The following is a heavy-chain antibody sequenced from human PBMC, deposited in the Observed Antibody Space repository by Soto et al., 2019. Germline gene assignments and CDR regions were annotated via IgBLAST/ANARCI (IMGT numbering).Heavy chain of an antibody. V-gene: IGHV3-30-3*01. D-gene: IGHD1-7*01. CDR3: AREGGAGTAFDY. CDR1: GFTFSSYA. CDR2: ISYDGSNK. J-gene: IGHJ4*02. Sequence: QVQLVESGGGVVQPGRSLRLSCAASGFTFSSYAMHWVRQAPGKGLEWVAVISYDGSNKYYADSVKGRFTISRDNSKNTLYLQMNSLRAEDMAVYYCAREGGAGTAFDYWGQGTLVTVSS.